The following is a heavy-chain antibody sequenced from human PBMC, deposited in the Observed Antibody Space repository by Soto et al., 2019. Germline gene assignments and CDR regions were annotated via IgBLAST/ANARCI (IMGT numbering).Heavy chain of an antibody. CDR3: ARTRATGIAVAGKGYYYGMDV. J-gene: IGHJ6*02. Sequence: SGPTLVNPTQTLTLTCTFSGFSLSTSGMCVSWIRQPPGKALEWLALIDWDDDKYHSTSLKTRLTISKDTSKNQVVLTMTNMDPVDTATYYCARTRATGIAVAGKGYYYGMDVWGQGTTVTVSS. V-gene: IGHV2-70*01. CDR2: IDWDDDK. D-gene: IGHD6-19*01. CDR1: GFSLSTSGMC.